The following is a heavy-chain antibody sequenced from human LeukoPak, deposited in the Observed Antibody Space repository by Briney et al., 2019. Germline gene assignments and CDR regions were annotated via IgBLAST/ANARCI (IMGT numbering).Heavy chain of an antibody. J-gene: IGHJ4*02. CDR3: AKAGARAGTYYFDY. CDR2: ISSSGGST. D-gene: IGHD6-13*01. Sequence: GGSLRLSCAASGFTFSTYAMSWVRQAPGKGLEWVSGISSSGGSTYYADSVKGRFTISRDTSKSTLYLQMNTLRVDDTAIYYCAKAGARAGTYYFDYWGQGTLVTASS. V-gene: IGHV3-23*01. CDR1: GFTFSTYA.